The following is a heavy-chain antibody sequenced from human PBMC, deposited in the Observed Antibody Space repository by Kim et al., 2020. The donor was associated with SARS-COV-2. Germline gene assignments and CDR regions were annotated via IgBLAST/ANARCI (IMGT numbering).Heavy chain of an antibody. J-gene: IGHJ3*02. V-gene: IGHV3-20*04. CDR2: INWNGGST. Sequence: GGSLRLSCAASGFTFDDYGMSWVRQAPGKGLEWVSGINWNGGSTGYADSVKGRFTISRDNAKNSLYLQMNSLRAEDTALYYCARPALVGSYDILTGYYDAFDIWGQGTMVTVSS. D-gene: IGHD3-9*01. CDR3: ARPALVGSYDILTGYYDAFDI. CDR1: GFTFDDYG.